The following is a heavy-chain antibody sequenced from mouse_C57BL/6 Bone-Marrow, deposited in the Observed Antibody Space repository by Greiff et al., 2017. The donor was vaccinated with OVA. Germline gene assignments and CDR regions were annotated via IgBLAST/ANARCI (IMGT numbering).Heavy chain of an antibody. CDR3: VRPHYGPMDY. Sequence: EVKLMESGGGLVQPKGSLKLSCAASGFSFNTYAMNWVRQAPGKGLEWVARIRSKSNNYATYYADSVKDRFTISRDDSESMLYLQMNNLKTEDTAMYYCVRPHYGPMDYWGQGTSVTVSS. CDR2: IRSKSNNYAT. V-gene: IGHV10-1*01. D-gene: IGHD1-1*02. J-gene: IGHJ4*01. CDR1: GFSFNTYA.